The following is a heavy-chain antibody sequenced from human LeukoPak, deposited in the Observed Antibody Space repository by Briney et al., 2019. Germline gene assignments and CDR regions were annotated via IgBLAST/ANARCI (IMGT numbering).Heavy chain of an antibody. CDR3: TRGAGWLIDY. J-gene: IGHJ4*02. CDR2: FHHSGIT. CDR1: GGSISSSNW. Sequence: SETLSLTCAVSGGSISSSNWWAWVRQPPGKGLEWIGEFHHSGITNYNPSLKSRVTISADTSKNHFSLKLNSVTTADTAVYYCTRGAGWLIDYWGQGILVTVSS. V-gene: IGHV4-4*02. D-gene: IGHD3-16*01.